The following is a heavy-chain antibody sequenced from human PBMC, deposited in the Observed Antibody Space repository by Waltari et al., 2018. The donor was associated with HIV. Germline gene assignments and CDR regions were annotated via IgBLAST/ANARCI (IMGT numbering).Heavy chain of an antibody. V-gene: IGHV4-38-2*02. CDR2: IYHSGST. CDR3: AGDQMVRGPSYYYYYGMDV. CDR1: GYSISSGYY. Sequence: QVQLQESGPGLVKPSETLSLTCTVSGYSISSGYYWGWIRQPPGKGLEWIGSIYHSGSTYNNPSLKSRGTISVDTAKSQFSLKLSSVTAADTAVYYCAGDQMVRGPSYYYYYGMDVWGQGTTVTVSS. D-gene: IGHD3-10*01. J-gene: IGHJ6*02.